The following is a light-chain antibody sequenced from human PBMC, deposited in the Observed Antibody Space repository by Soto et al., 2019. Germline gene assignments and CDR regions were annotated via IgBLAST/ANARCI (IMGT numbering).Light chain of an antibody. V-gene: IGLV2-8*01. CDR2: EVT. CDR1: SSDVGGYNY. CDR3: SSYAGSNNLV. J-gene: IGLJ2*01. Sequence: QSPLTQRPFASGSPGQSVTISCTGTSSDVGGYNYVSWYQQHPGKAPKLMIHEVTKRPSGVPDRFSGSKSGNTASLTVSGLQAEDEADYYCSSYAGSNNLVFGGGTKLTVL.